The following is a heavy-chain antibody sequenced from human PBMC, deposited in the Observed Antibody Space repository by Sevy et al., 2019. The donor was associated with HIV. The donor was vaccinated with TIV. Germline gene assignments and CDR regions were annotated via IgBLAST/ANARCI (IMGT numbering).Heavy chain of an antibody. D-gene: IGHD3-10*01. Sequence: SETLSLTCTVSGGSISSGGYYWSWIRQHPGKGLEWIGYIYYSGSTYYNPSLKSRVTISVDTSKNQFSLKLSSVTAADTAVYYCARSSSLLLWFGELLSGDAFDIWGQGTMVTVSS. CDR3: ARSSSLLLWFGELLSGDAFDI. J-gene: IGHJ3*02. V-gene: IGHV4-31*03. CDR1: GGSISSGGYY. CDR2: IYYSGST.